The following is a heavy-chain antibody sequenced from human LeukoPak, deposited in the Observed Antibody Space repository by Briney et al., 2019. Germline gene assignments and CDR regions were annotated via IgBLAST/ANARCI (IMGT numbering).Heavy chain of an antibody. J-gene: IGHJ5*02. Sequence: SETLSLTCAVYGGSFSGYDWSWIRQPPGKGLEWIGEINHSGSTNYNPSLKSRVTISVDTSKNQFSLKLSSVTAADTAVYYCARGRIKYCSGGSCYSGSGWFDPWGQGTLVTVSS. D-gene: IGHD2-15*01. CDR2: INHSGST. V-gene: IGHV4-34*01. CDR3: ARGRIKYCSGGSCYSGSGWFDP. CDR1: GGSFSGYD.